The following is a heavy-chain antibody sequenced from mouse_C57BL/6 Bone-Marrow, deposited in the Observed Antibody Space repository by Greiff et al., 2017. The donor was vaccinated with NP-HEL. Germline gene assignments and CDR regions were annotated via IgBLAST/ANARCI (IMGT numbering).Heavy chain of an antibody. CDR1: GYTFTSYW. CDR2: IHPNSGST. Sequence: VQLQQPGAELVKPGASVKLSCKASGYTFTSYWMHWVKQRPGQGLEWIGMIHPNSGSTNYNEKFKSKATLTVDKSSSTAYMQLSSLTSEDSAVYYCARDGYDSPYFDYWGQGTTLTVSS. CDR3: ARDGYDSPYFDY. D-gene: IGHD2-2*01. V-gene: IGHV1-64*01. J-gene: IGHJ2*01.